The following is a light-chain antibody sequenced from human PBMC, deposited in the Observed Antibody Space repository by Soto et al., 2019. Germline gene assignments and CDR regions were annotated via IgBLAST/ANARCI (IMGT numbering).Light chain of an antibody. CDR3: EYYGSSIT. V-gene: IGKV3-20*01. CDR1: QSISNNH. Sequence: DIVLTQSPGTLSLSPGERVTLSCRTSQSISNNHLAWYQKKPGQAPRLLIHGTSNRGTGIPDMFSGSGSGTYFTLTFSRLEPEDFAVYYCEYYGSSITFGGGTKVEIK. CDR2: GTS. J-gene: IGKJ4*01.